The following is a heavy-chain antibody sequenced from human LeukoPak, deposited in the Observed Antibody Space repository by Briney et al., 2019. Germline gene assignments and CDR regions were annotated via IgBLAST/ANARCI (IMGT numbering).Heavy chain of an antibody. CDR1: GGSFSGYY. CDR3: ASGREYQPRRGWFDP. V-gene: IGHV4-34*01. D-gene: IGHD2-2*01. Sequence: SETLSLTCAVYGGSFSGYYWSWIRQPPGKGLEWIGEINHSGSTNYNPSLKSRVTISVDTSKNQFSLKLSSVTAADTAVYYCASGREYQPRRGWFDPWGQGTLVTVSS. J-gene: IGHJ5*02. CDR2: INHSGST.